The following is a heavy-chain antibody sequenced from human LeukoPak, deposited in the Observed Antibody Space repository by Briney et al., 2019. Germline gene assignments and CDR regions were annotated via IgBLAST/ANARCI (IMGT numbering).Heavy chain of an antibody. V-gene: IGHV1-46*01. J-gene: IGHJ4*02. CDR2: INPSGGST. CDR3: ARDYDTSGFAGGFDY. D-gene: IGHD3-22*01. Sequence: ASVKVSCKASGYTFTSYYMHWVRQAPGQGLEWMGIINPSGGSTSYAQKFQGRVTMTRDTSTSTVYMELSSQRSEDTAVYYCARDYDTSGFAGGFDYWGQGTLVTVSS. CDR1: GYTFTSYY.